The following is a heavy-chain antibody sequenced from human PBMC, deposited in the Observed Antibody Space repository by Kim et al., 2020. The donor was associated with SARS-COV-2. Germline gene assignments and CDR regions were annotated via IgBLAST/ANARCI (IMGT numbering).Heavy chain of an antibody. CDR2: ISSSSSYI. Sequence: GGSLRLSCAASGFTFSSYSMNWVRQAPGKGLEWVSSISSSSSYIYYADSVKGRFTISRDNAKNSLYLQMNSLRAEDTAVYYCARGGDYDTMIVVVNDYWGQRTLVTVSS. J-gene: IGHJ4*02. CDR3: ARGGDYDTMIVVVNDY. V-gene: IGHV3-21*01. D-gene: IGHD3-22*01. CDR1: GFTFSSYS.